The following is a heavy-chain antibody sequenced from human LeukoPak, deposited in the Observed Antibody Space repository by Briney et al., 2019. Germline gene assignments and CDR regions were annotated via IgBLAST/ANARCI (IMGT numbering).Heavy chain of an antibody. D-gene: IGHD3-3*01. J-gene: IGHJ4*02. CDR2: INPNSGGT. CDR3: ARVGYDFWSGYYTGGFDY. CDR1: GYTFTGYY. Sequence: ASVKVSCKASGYTFTGYYMHWVRQAPGQGLEWMGWINPNSGGTNYAQKFQGRVTMTRDTSISTAYMELSRLRSDDTAVYYCARVGYDFWSGYYTGGFDYWGQGTLVTVSS. V-gene: IGHV1-2*02.